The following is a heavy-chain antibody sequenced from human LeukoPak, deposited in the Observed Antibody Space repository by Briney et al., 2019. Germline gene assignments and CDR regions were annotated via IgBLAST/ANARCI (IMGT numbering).Heavy chain of an antibody. CDR2: IIPILGIA. J-gene: IGHJ6*02. CDR3: ARELGGVPGADYYYYGMDV. CDR1: GGTFSSYA. Sequence: ASVKVSCKASGGTFSSYAISWVRQAPGQGLEWMGRIIPILGIANYAQKFQGRVTITADKSTSTAYMELSSLRSEDTAVYYCARELGGVPGADYYYYGMDVWGQGTTVTVSS. V-gene: IGHV1-69*04. D-gene: IGHD2-2*01.